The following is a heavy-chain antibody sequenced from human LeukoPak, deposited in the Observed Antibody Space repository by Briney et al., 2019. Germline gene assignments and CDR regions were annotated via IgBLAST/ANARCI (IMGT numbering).Heavy chain of an antibody. CDR1: GYSISSGYY. D-gene: IGHD5-12*01. CDR3: ARTPQVGLRFGYFDY. J-gene: IGHJ4*02. V-gene: IGHV4-38-2*02. CDR2: IYHSGST. Sequence: PSETLSLTCTVSGYSISSGYYWGWIRQPPGKGLEWIGSIYHSGSTYYNPSLKSRVTISVDTSKNQFSLKLSSVTAADTAVYYCARTPQVGLRFGYFDYWGQGTLVTVSS.